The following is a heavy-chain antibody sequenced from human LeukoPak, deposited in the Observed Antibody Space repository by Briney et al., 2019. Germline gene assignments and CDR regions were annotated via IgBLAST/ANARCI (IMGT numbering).Heavy chain of an antibody. CDR3: ARVYYYYGMDV. Sequence: ASVKVSCKASGYTFTSYGISWVRQAPGQGLEWMGWISAYNGNTNYAQKLQGRVTMTTDTSTSTAYTELRSLRSDDTAVYYCARVYYYYGMDVWGQGTTVTVSS. CDR1: GYTFTSYG. CDR2: ISAYNGNT. J-gene: IGHJ6*02. V-gene: IGHV1-18*01.